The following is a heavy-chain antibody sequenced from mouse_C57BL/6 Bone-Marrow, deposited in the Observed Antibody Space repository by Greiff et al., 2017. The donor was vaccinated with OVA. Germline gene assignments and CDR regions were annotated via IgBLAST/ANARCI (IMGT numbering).Heavy chain of an antibody. CDR1: GFTFSSYP. CDR2: ISGGGGNT. Sequence: EVQLVESGGGLVKPGGSLKLSCAASGFTFSSYPVSWVRQTPEKRLEWVATISGGGGNTYYPDSVKGRFTISRDNAKNTLYLQMSSLRSEDTALYYCARQIRLRSFAYWGQGTLVTVSA. J-gene: IGHJ3*01. V-gene: IGHV5-9*01. CDR3: ARQIRLRSFAY. D-gene: IGHD3-2*02.